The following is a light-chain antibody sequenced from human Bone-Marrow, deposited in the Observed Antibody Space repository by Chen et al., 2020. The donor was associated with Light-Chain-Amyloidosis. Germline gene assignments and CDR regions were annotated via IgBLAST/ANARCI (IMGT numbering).Light chain of an antibody. J-gene: IGLJ3*02. Sequence: SYVLTQPSSVSVAPGQTATIACGGNNIGSTSVHWYQQTPGQAPLLVVYDDSDQHSGIPERLSGSNSGNTATLTSSRVEAGDEADYYCQVWDRSSDRPVFGGGTKLTVL. V-gene: IGLV3-21*02. CDR2: DDS. CDR3: QVWDRSSDRPV. CDR1: NIGSTS.